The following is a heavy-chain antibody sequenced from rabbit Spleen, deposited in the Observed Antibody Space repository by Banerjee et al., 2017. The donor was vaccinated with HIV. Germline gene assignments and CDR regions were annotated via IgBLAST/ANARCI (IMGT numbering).Heavy chain of an antibody. V-gene: IGHV1S45*01. J-gene: IGHJ6*01. CDR1: GFDFSSKNF. CDR2: IYAGSSGNT. D-gene: IGHD8-1*01. Sequence: QEQLVESGGGLVQPEGSLTLTCTASGFDFSSKNFMCWVRQAPGKGLEWIACIYAGSSGNTYFASWAKGRFAIPKTSTTAVTLQMTSLTAADTATYFCARDTGSSFSTYGMVLWGPGTRVTVS. CDR3: ARDTGSSFSTYGMVL.